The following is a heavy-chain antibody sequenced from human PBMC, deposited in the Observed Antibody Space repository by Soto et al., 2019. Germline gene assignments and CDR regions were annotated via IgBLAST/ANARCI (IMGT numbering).Heavy chain of an antibody. J-gene: IGHJ4*02. V-gene: IGHV3-74*01. Sequence: GGSLRLSCAASGFTFSSYWMHWVRQAPGKGLVWVSRINSDGSSTSYADSVKGRFTISRDNAKNTLYLQMNSLRAEDTAVYYCARQSRDYVWGSYYGYFDYWGQGTLVT. CDR2: INSDGSST. D-gene: IGHD3-16*01. CDR3: ARQSRDYVWGSYYGYFDY. CDR1: GFTFSSYW.